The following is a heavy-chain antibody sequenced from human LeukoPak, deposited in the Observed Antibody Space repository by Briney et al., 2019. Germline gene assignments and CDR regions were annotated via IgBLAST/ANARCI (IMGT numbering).Heavy chain of an antibody. D-gene: IGHD1-26*01. J-gene: IGHJ2*01. CDR1: GGPISSSF. CDR3: ARRGANSGSYSHFDL. CDR2: IYYSGST. Sequence: SETLSLTCTVSGGPISSSFWSWIRQPPGKGLEWIGHIYYSGSTNYNPSLKSRVTISVDTSKNQFSLELSSVTAADTAVYSCARRGANSGSYSHFDLWGRGTLVTVSA. V-gene: IGHV4-59*01.